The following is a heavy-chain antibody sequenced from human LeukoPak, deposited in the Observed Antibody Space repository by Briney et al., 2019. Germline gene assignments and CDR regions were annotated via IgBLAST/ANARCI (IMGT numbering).Heavy chain of an antibody. CDR1: GGSFSGYY. Sequence: SETLSLTCAVYGGSFSGYYWSWIRQPPGKGLEWIGEINHSGSTNYNPSLKSRVTISVDTSKNQFCLKLSSVTAADTAVYYCARGYGITIFGVVIRAPFDYWGQGTLVTVSS. J-gene: IGHJ4*02. CDR2: INHSGST. CDR3: ARGYGITIFGVVIRAPFDY. V-gene: IGHV4-34*01. D-gene: IGHD3-3*01.